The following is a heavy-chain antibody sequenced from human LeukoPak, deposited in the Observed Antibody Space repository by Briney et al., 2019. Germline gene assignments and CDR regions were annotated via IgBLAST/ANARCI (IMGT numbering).Heavy chain of an antibody. Sequence: GASVKVSCKASGYTFTSYGISWVRQAPGQGLEWMEWISAYNGNTNYAQKLQGRVTMTTDTSTSTAYMELRSLRSDDTAVYYCARDSDYGDYVFLDYWGQGTLVTVSS. CDR2: ISAYNGNT. D-gene: IGHD4-17*01. J-gene: IGHJ4*02. V-gene: IGHV1-18*01. CDR3: ARDSDYGDYVFLDY. CDR1: GYTFTSYG.